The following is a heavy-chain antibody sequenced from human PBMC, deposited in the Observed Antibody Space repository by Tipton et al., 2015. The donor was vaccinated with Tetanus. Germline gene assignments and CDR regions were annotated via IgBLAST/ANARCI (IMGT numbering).Heavy chain of an antibody. Sequence: QLVQSGPEVKKPGSSVKVSCKASGDTFSNYAISWVRQAPGQGLEWMGGILPIFGTPYYAQNFQGRVSIAADTSTNTAYMNLYSLTSDDTAIYYCARDHDLGAPLDYWGQGTLVTVSS. CDR2: ILPIFGTP. V-gene: IGHV1-69*06. D-gene: IGHD1-26*01. CDR3: ARDHDLGAPLDY. CDR1: GDTFSNYA. J-gene: IGHJ4*02.